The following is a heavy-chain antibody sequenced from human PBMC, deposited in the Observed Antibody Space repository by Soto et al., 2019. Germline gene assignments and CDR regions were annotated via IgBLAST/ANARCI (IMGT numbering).Heavy chain of an antibody. CDR3: AKDASGSYYVDY. CDR2: ISGSGRDT. CDR1: GFTFSGYA. V-gene: IGHV3-23*01. D-gene: IGHD1-26*01. J-gene: IGHJ4*02. Sequence: GGSLRLSCAASGFTFSGYAMTWVRQAPGKGLEWVSSISGSGRDTYYADSVKGRFTISRDNSKNTLYLQMNSLRAEDTAVYYCAKDASGSYYVDYWGQGTPVTVSS.